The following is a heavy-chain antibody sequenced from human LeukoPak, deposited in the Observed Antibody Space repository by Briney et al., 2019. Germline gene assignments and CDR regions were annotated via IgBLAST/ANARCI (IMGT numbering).Heavy chain of an antibody. V-gene: IGHV4-34*01. CDR1: GGSFSGYY. CDR3: ARGVAAAGTYLGI. J-gene: IGHJ4*02. D-gene: IGHD6-13*01. CDR2: INHSGST. Sequence: SETLSLTCAVYGGSFSGYYWSWTRQPPGKGLEWIGEINHSGSTNYNPSLKSRVTISVDTSKNQFSLKLSSVTAADTAVYYCARGVAAAGTYLGIWGQGTLVTVSS.